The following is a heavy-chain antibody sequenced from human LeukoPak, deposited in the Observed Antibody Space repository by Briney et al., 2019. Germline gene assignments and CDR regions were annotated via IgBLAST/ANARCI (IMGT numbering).Heavy chain of an antibody. V-gene: IGHV3-49*04. CDR3: TSTRYASGGAFDY. Sequence: GGSLRLSCTASGFSFGDYGMSWVRQAPGKGLEWIGFIRSKAYGGTSEYAASVKGRFTISRDDSKSIAYLQMNSLKTEDTAVYYCTSTRYASGGAFDYWGQGTLVTVSS. D-gene: IGHD3-10*01. CDR2: IRSKAYGGTS. CDR1: GFSFGDYG. J-gene: IGHJ4*02.